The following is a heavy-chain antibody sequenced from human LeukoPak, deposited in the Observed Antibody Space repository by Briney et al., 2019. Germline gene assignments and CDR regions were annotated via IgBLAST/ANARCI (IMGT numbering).Heavy chain of an antibody. D-gene: IGHD6-19*01. CDR3: AKDHFEQWAIAVAGLDY. J-gene: IGHJ4*02. CDR1: GFTFSSYA. V-gene: IGHV3-23*01. Sequence: GGSLRLSCAASGFTFSSYAMSWVRQAPGKGLEWVSAISGSGGSTYYADSVKGRFTISRDNSKNTLYLQMNSLRAEDTAVYYCAKDHFEQWAIAVAGLDYWGQGTLVTVSS. CDR2: ISGSGGST.